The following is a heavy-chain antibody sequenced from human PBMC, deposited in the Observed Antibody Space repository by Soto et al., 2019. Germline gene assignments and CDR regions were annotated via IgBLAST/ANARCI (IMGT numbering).Heavy chain of an antibody. V-gene: IGHV3-30*18. CDR2: ISYEGSDR. CDR1: GFTFRDYG. Sequence: VGSLRLSCEASGFTFRDYGMHWVRQAPGKGLEWLALISYEGSDRFYGDSVKGRFVISRDDSKNTLYLYLKDLRIEDTAVYYCAKAVYDYWNGYQRTYYYGMDVWGQGTTVTVSS. CDR3: AKAVYDYWNGYQRTYYYGMDV. J-gene: IGHJ6*02. D-gene: IGHD3-3*01.